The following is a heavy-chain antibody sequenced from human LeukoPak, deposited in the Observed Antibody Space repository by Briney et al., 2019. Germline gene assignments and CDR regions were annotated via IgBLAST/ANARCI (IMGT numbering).Heavy chain of an antibody. CDR2: IIPIFGTA. J-gene: IGHJ4*02. D-gene: IGHD2-21*02. CDR1: GGTFSSYA. Sequence: EASVKVSCKASGGTFSSYAISWVRQAPGQGLEWMGGIIPIFGTANYAQKFQGRVTITTDESTSTAYMELSSLRSEDTAVYYCARSRNDCGGDCYFDYWGQGTLVIVSS. V-gene: IGHV1-69*05. CDR3: ARSRNDCGGDCYFDY.